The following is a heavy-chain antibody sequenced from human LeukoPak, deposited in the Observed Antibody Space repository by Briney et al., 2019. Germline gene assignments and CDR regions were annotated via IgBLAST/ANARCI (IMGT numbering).Heavy chain of an antibody. J-gene: IGHJ2*01. Sequence: SETLSLTCTVSDYSITRGYYWGWIRQPPGKGLEWIGSIYHSGTTYYNPSLKSRVTISVDTSKNQFSLKLTSVTAADTAVYYCARLLMGIAAAGTAPRYFDLWGRGALVTVSS. CDR3: ARLLMGIAAAGTAPRYFDL. CDR1: DYSITRGYY. V-gene: IGHV4-38-2*02. CDR2: IYHSGTT. D-gene: IGHD6-25*01.